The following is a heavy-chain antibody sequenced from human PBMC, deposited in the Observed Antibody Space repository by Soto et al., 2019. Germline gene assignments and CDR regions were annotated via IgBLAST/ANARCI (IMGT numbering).Heavy chain of an antibody. D-gene: IGHD5-18*01. CDR3: ARSYGNSWFDP. Sequence: KSSETLSLTCTVSGGSISSGGYYWSWIRQHPGKGLEWIGYIYYSGSTYYNPSLKSRVTISVDTSKNQFSLKLSSVTAADTAVYYCARSYGNSWFDPWGQGTLVTVSS. V-gene: IGHV4-31*03. CDR2: IYYSGST. CDR1: GGSISSGGYY. J-gene: IGHJ5*02.